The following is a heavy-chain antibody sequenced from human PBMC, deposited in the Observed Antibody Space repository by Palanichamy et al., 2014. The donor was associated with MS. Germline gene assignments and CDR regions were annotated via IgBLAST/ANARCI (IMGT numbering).Heavy chain of an antibody. Sequence: QIQLVQSGAEVKKPGASVKVSCKALGYTFINYGISWVRQAPGQGLEWMGWLSVYNGHTNYVQKLQGRVTMTSDTSTTTAYMELRSLRSDDTAVYYCARDGYGSSFDYWGRGTLVTVSS. CDR1: GYTFINYG. CDR3: ARDGYGSSFDY. V-gene: IGHV1-18*01. D-gene: IGHD5-18*01. CDR2: LSVYNGHT. J-gene: IGHJ4*02.